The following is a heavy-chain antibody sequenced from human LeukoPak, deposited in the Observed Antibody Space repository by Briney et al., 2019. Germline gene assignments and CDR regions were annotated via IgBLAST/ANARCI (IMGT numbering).Heavy chain of an antibody. CDR2: IKQDGNEK. CDR1: GFRFNTFW. J-gene: IGHJ4*02. V-gene: IGHV3-7*01. D-gene: IGHD6-13*01. Sequence: TGGSLRLSCAASGFRFNTFWMSWVRQAPGKGLEWVANIKQDGNEKYYADSVKGRFTISRDNGKNSLYLQMNSLRAEDTAVYYCAREGSWACPDYWGQGTLVTVSS. CDR3: AREGSWACPDY.